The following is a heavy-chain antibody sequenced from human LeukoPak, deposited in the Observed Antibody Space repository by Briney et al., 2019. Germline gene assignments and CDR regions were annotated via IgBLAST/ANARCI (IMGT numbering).Heavy chain of an antibody. CDR2: IYYSGST. Sequence: PSETLSLTCTVSGGSISSYYWSWIRQPPGKGLEWIGHIYYSGSTNYNPSLKSRVTISVDTSKNQFSLKLSSVTAADTAVYYCARVGPYYDILTGYYRKDAFDIWGQGTMVTVSS. V-gene: IGHV4-59*01. CDR3: ARVGPYYDILTGYYRKDAFDI. D-gene: IGHD3-9*01. J-gene: IGHJ3*02. CDR1: GGSISSYY.